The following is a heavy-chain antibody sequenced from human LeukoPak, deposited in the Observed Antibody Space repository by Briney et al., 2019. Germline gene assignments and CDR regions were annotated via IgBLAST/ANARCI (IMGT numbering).Heavy chain of an antibody. V-gene: IGHV3-23*01. J-gene: IGHJ5*02. CDR1: GFTFSSYA. CDR3: ARGGEYSRVFDP. Sequence: GGSLRLSCAASGFTFSSYAMSWVRQAPGKGLEWVSAISGSGGSTYYADSVKGRFTISRDNSKNTLYLQMNSLRAEDTAVYYCARGGEYSRVFDPWGQGTLVTVSS. D-gene: IGHD6-6*01. CDR2: ISGSGGST.